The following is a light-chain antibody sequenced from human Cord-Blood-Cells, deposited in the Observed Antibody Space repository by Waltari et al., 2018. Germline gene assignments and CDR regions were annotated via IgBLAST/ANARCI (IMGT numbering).Light chain of an antibody. CDR1: RSDVGSYNL. CDR3: CSYAGSSTYV. Sequence: SALTQPASVSGSPGPSITISCTGTRSDVGSYNLASWYQQHPGKAPKLMIYEVSKRPSGVSNRFSGSKSGNTASLTISGLQAEDEADYYCCSYAGSSTYVFGTGTKVTVL. J-gene: IGLJ1*01. CDR2: EVS. V-gene: IGLV2-23*02.